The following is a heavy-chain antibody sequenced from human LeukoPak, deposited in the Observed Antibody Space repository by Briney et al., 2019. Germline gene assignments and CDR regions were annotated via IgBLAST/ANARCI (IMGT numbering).Heavy chain of an antibody. Sequence: SETLSLTSTVSGGSISSYYWSWIRQPPGKGLEWIGYIYYSGSTNYNPSLKSRVTISVDTSKNQFSLKLSSVTAADTAVYYCARLIRYFDWFPFDYWGQGTLVTVSS. D-gene: IGHD3-9*01. CDR3: ARLIRYFDWFPFDY. CDR1: GGSISSYY. V-gene: IGHV4-59*08. CDR2: IYYSGST. J-gene: IGHJ4*02.